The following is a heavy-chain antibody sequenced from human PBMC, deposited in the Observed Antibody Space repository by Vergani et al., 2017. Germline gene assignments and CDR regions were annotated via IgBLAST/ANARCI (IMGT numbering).Heavy chain of an antibody. D-gene: IGHD1-26*01. CDR3: ARVGATWGYFDY. CDR1: GFTFSSYS. CDR2: ISSSSRYI. J-gene: IGHJ4*02. Sequence: EVQLVESGGGLVKPGGSLRLSCAASGFTFSSYSMNWVRQAPGKGLEWVSSISSSSRYIYYADSVKGRFTISRDNAKNSLYLQMNSLRAEDTAVYYCARVGATWGYFDYWGQGTLVTVSS. V-gene: IGHV3-21*01.